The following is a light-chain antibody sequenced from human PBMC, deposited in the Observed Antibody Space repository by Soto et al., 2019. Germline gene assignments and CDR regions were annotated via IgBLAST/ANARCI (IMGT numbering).Light chain of an antibody. J-gene: IGKJ4*01. CDR2: GAS. CDR3: QQYKDWPQLT. Sequence: EIVRTQSPVTLSVSPGERVTLSCRASQKVNITLAWYQQRPGQDPRVLIYGASNRASGIPDRFSGSGSGTDFTLTIISLEPDDFALYSCQQYKDWPQLTFGGGTRVEIK. CDR1: QKVNIT. V-gene: IGKV3D-15*01.